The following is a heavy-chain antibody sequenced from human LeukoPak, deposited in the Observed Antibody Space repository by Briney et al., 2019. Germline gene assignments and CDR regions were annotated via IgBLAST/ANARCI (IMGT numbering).Heavy chain of an antibody. J-gene: IGHJ3*02. CDR2: IYPGDSDT. Sequence: GESLKISCKGSGYSFTSYWIGWVRQMPGKGLEWMGIIYPGDSDTRYSPSFQGQVTISADKSISTAYLQWSSLKASDTAMYYCAIGYCSGGSCFDAFDIWGQRTMVTVSS. CDR3: AIGYCSGGSCFDAFDI. V-gene: IGHV5-51*01. D-gene: IGHD2-15*01. CDR1: GYSFTSYW.